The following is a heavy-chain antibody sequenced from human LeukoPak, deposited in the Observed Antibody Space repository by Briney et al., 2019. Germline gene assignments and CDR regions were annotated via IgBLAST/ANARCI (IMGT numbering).Heavy chain of an antibody. D-gene: IGHD1-1*01. CDR3: ARGPPTAQYFQH. J-gene: IGHJ1*01. Sequence: ASVKVSCKASGYTFTTYDINWVRQATGQGLEWLGWINPNSGNTGYAQKFQGRVTITRNTFISTVYMELGSLRSEDTAVYYCARGPPTAQYFQHWGQGTLVTVSS. V-gene: IGHV1-8*03. CDR1: GYTFTTYD. CDR2: INPNSGNT.